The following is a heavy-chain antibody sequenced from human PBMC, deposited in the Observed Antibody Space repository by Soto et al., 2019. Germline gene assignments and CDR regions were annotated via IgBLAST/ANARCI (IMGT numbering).Heavy chain of an antibody. J-gene: IGHJ5*02. CDR1: GGSFSGYY. D-gene: IGHD3-10*01. Sequence: QVQLQQWGAGLLKPSETLSLTCAVYGGSFSGYYWSWIRQPPGKGLEWIGEINHSGSTNYNPSLTSGVTTSEDASKDHFSLKLSAVTAAATDVYYCARRGVRGATARQPFDPWGQGTLVTVSS. V-gene: IGHV4-34*01. CDR2: INHSGST. CDR3: ARRGVRGATARQPFDP.